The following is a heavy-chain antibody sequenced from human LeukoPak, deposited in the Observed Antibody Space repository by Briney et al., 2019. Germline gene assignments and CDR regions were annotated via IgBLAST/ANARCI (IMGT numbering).Heavy chain of an antibody. CDR1: GFTFSSYG. D-gene: IGHD1-26*01. V-gene: IGHV3-33*01. Sequence: GGSLRLSCTASGFTFSSYGMHWVRQAPGKGLDRVAVIWYDESNKYYADSVNGRFTISRDNSKNTLYLQMNSLRGEDTAVYYCARGYRHNYFDYWGQGTLVTVSS. CDR2: IWYDESNK. CDR3: ARGYRHNYFDY. J-gene: IGHJ4*02.